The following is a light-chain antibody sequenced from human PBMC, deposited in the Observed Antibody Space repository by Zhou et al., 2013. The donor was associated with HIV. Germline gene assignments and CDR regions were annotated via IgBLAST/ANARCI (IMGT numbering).Light chain of an antibody. CDR3: QQSYTYPLDR. CDR1: ESISFY. CDR2: FAS. V-gene: IGKV1-39*01. Sequence: IQMTQSPSSLSASVGDRVTITCRANESISFYLSWLQQTQGKAPKLLISFASNLQDGVPSRFSGSGSETEFTLTIRSLQPEDLATYYCQQSYTYPLDRFGQGDQVGNQT. J-gene: IGKJ1*01.